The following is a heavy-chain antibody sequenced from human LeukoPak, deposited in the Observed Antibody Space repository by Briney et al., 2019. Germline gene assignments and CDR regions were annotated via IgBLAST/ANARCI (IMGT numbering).Heavy chain of an antibody. D-gene: IGHD3-9*01. J-gene: IGHJ4*02. CDR2: IIPIFGTA. CDR1: GGTFSSYA. Sequence: ASVTVSCTASGGTFSSYAISWVRQAPGQGLEWMGGIIPIFGTANYAQKFQGRVTITADESTSTAYMELSSLRSEDTAVYYCAIPHYDTWEYWGQGTLVTVSS. V-gene: IGHV1-69*13. CDR3: AIPHYDTWEY.